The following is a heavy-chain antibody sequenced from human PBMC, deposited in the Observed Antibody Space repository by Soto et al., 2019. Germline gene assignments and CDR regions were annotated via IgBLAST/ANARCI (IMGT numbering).Heavy chain of an antibody. D-gene: IGHD6-19*01. Sequence: ASVKVSCKASGYTFTSYAMHWVRQAPGQRLEWMGWINAGNGNTKYSQKFQGRVTITRDTSASTAYMELRAEDTAMYYCARVPSSGWPYFFDYWGLGTLVTVSS. V-gene: IGHV1-3*01. J-gene: IGHJ4*02. CDR2: INAGNGNT. CDR3: ARVPSSGWPYFFDY. CDR1: GYTFTSYA.